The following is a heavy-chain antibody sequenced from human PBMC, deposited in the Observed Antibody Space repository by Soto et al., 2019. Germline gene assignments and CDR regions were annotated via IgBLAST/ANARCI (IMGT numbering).Heavy chain of an antibody. Sequence: PGGSLRLSCAASGFTFSSYSMNWVRQAPGKGLEWVSSISSSSSYIYYADSVKGRFTISRDNAKNSLYLQMNSLRAEDTAVYYCAREIVVVPAADYWGQGTLVTVSS. V-gene: IGHV3-21*01. J-gene: IGHJ4*02. CDR3: AREIVVVPAADY. CDR1: GFTFSSYS. CDR2: ISSSSSYI. D-gene: IGHD2-2*01.